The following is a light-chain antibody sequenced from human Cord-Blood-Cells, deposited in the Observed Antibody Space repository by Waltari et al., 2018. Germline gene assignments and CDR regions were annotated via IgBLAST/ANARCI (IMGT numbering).Light chain of an antibody. CDR2: DVS. CDR3: CSYAGSSWV. Sequence: QSALTPPRSVSGSPGPSVTISCTGTSSDVGGYNYVSWYQQHPANAPKLMIYDVSNRPSGVPDRFSGSKSGNTASLTISGLQAEDEADYYCCSYAGSSWVFGGGTKLTVL. CDR1: SSDVGGYNY. V-gene: IGLV2-11*01. J-gene: IGLJ3*02.